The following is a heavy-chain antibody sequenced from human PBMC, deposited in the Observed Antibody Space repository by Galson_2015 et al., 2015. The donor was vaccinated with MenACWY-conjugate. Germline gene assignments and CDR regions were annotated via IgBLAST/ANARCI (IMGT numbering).Heavy chain of an antibody. CDR1: GFSVSSYH. CDR2: IRSAGST. CDR3: ARDCSGGGCSYFFDY. D-gene: IGHD2-15*01. Sequence: SLRLSCAASGFSVSSYHMSWVRQAPGKGPEWISVIRSAGSTVYADSVQGRFTISRDTSKNAVFLQMSNLRAEDTAVYYCARDCSGGGCSYFFDYWGQGTLVTVSS. J-gene: IGHJ4*02. V-gene: IGHV3-53*01.